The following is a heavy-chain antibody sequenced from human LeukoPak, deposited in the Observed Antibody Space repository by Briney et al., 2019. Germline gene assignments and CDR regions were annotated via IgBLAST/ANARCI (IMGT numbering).Heavy chain of an antibody. D-gene: IGHD3-10*01. CDR2: ISSSSSTI. J-gene: IGHJ6*03. CDR1: GFTFSSYS. CDR3: ARDGLLWFRDRKEYYYYYYMDV. Sequence: PGGSLRLSCAASGFTFSSYSMNWVRQAPGKGLEWVSYISSSSSTIYYADSVKGRFTISRDNAKNSLYLQMNSLRAEDTAVYYCARDGLLWFRDRKEYYYYYYMDVWGKGTTVTVSS. V-gene: IGHV3-48*01.